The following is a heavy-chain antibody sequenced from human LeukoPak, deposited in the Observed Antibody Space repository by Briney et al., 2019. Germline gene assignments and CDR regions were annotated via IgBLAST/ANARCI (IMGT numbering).Heavy chain of an antibody. CDR2: INEDGTSA. D-gene: IGHD5-18*01. J-gene: IGHJ4*02. Sequence: GGSLRLSCAASGFTFSSYSFNWVRQAPGKGLVWVAHINEDGTSASHADSVKGRFTISRDNAKNTLYLQMNSLTVEDTAVYYCARVPTNSYGFGQWGQGSLVTVSS. CDR1: GFTFSSYS. CDR3: ARVPTNSYGFGQ. V-gene: IGHV3-74*01.